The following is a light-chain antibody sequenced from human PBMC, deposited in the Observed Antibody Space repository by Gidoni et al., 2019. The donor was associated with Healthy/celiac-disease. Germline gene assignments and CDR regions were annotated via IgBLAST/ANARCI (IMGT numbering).Light chain of an antibody. V-gene: IGKV3-11*01. CDR1: QSVSSY. CDR2: DAS. Sequence: EIVLTQSPATLSLYPGERATLCCRASQSVSSYLAWYQQKPGQAPRLLIYDASNRATGIPARFSGSGAGTDFTLTISSLEPEDFAVYYCQQRSNWPPWTFGQGTKVEIK. J-gene: IGKJ1*01. CDR3: QQRSNWPPWT.